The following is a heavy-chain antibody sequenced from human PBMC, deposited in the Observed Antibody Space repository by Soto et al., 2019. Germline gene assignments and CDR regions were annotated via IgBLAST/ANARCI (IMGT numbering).Heavy chain of an antibody. V-gene: IGHV5-51*01. CDR1: VYRFTNCW. Sequence: PWQSLKVSCNASVYRFTNCWIAWGGQMPGKGLEWMGTIFPADSDTKYSPSFQGQVTISADKSISTAYLQWSSLKASDTAIYYCASSVVVLSTMNYVDYWGEGSMVTAPS. CDR2: IFPADSDT. J-gene: IGHJ4*02. CDR3: ASSVVVLSTMNYVDY. D-gene: IGHD2-15*01.